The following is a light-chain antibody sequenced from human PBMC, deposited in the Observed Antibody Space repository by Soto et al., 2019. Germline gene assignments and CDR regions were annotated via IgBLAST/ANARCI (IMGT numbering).Light chain of an antibody. J-gene: IGKJ4*01. CDR1: QSISSW. CDR3: QHLNSYPRALA. Sequence: DIQMTQSPSTLSASVGDRVTITCRASQSISSWLAWYQQKPGKAPKLLIYAASTLESGVSLRFSGSGSGTEFTLTISNLQPEDFATYYCQHLNSYPRALAFGGGTKVDIK. V-gene: IGKV1-5*01. CDR2: AAS.